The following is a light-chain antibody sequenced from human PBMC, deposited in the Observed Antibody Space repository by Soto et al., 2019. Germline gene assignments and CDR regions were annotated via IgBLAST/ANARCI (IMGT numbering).Light chain of an antibody. CDR1: QSVSSN. Sequence: EVVMTQSPATLSVSPGERATLSCRASQSVSSNLGWYQQKPGQAPRLLIYAASSRATGIPVRFSGSGSGTDFTLTISRLEPEDFAVYYCQQYGSSLITFGQGTRLEIK. CDR3: QQYGSSLIT. CDR2: AAS. J-gene: IGKJ5*01. V-gene: IGKV3-20*01.